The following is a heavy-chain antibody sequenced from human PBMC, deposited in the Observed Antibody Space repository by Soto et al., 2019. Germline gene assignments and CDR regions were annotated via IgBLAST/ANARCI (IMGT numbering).Heavy chain of an antibody. D-gene: IGHD2-2*01. CDR3: ARPTDLVPAAHLWGY. Sequence: QLLESGPGLVKPSETLSLTCTVSGGSISSSSYYWGWIRQPPGKGLEWIGSIYYSGSTYYNPSLKSRVTISVDTSKNQFSLKLSSVTAADTAVYYCARPTDLVPAAHLWGYWGQGTLVTVSS. J-gene: IGHJ4*02. V-gene: IGHV4-39*01. CDR2: IYYSGST. CDR1: GGSISSSSYY.